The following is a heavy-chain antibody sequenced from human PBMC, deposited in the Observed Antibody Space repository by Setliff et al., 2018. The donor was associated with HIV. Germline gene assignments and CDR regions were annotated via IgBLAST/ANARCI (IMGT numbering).Heavy chain of an antibody. Sequence: SETLSLTCAVYGGSFSGYYWSWIRQPPGKGLEWIGTIYYSGSTYYNPSLKSRVTISVDTSKNQFSLKLSSVTAADTAVYYCARDMSPMFPYYFDYWGQGTLVTVSS. CDR3: ARDMSPMFPYYFDY. CDR2: IYYSGST. D-gene: IGHD3-10*02. CDR1: GGSFSGYY. V-gene: IGHV4-34*01. J-gene: IGHJ4*02.